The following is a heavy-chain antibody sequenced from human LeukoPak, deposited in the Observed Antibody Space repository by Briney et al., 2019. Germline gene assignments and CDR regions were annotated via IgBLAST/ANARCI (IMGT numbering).Heavy chain of an antibody. D-gene: IGHD3-22*01. CDR2: INPSGGST. CDR1: GYTFTSYY. V-gene: IGHV1-46*01. CDR3: ARDPTHYYDSSGYFDY. J-gene: IGHJ4*02. Sequence: ASVKVFCKASGYTFTSYYMHWVRQAPGQGLEWMGIINPSGGSTSYAQKFQGRVTMTRDTFTSTVYMELSSLRSEDTAVYYCARDPTHYYDSSGYFDYWGQGTLVTVSS.